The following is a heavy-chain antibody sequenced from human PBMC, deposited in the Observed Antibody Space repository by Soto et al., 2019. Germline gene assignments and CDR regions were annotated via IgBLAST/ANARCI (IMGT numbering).Heavy chain of an antibody. D-gene: IGHD4-17*01. CDR3: AGDNAYGDPNSFDY. J-gene: IGHJ4*02. Sequence: EVQLVESGGGLVKPGGSLRLSCTASGFTFSSYNMNWVRQAPGKGLEWVSSISSSSNYIYYADSMKGRFTISRDNAKNSLYLQMNSLRAEDTAVYYCAGDNAYGDPNSFDYWGQGTLVTVSS. CDR1: GFTFSSYN. V-gene: IGHV3-21*02. CDR2: ISSSSNYI.